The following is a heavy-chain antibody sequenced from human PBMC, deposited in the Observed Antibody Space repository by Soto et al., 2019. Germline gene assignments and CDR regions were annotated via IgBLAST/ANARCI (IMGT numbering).Heavy chain of an antibody. CDR2: IGTLSDT. Sequence: GGSLRLSCAGSGFTFSTFDRHWVRQAPGKGLEWVSGIGTLSDTFYSASVQGRFTISRQNAKNSVYLQMNSRRAGDTAFYYCARGRSFSYDSTPPPMFDPWGQGTLVTVSS. CDR3: ARGRSFSYDSTPPPMFDP. V-gene: IGHV3-13*01. CDR1: GFTFSTFD. D-gene: IGHD3-10*01. J-gene: IGHJ5*02.